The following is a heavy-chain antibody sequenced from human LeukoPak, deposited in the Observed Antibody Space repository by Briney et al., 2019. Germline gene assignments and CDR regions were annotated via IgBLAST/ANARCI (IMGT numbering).Heavy chain of an antibody. D-gene: IGHD3-10*01. V-gene: IGHV3-7*01. CDR1: GFTFSSYW. CDR2: IKQDGSEK. Sequence: GGSLRLSCAASGFTFSSYWMSWVRQAPGKGLEWVANIKQDGSEKYYVDSVKGRFTISRDNAKNSLYLQMNSLRAEDTAVYYCARSHTFYGSGSYGYWGQGTLVTVSS. CDR3: ARSHTFYGSGSYGY. J-gene: IGHJ4*02.